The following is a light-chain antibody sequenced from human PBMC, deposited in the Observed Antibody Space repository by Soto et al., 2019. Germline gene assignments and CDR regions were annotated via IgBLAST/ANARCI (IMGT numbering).Light chain of an antibody. V-gene: IGKV1-5*03. Sequence: DIQMTQSPSTLSASVGDRVTITCRASQSINSWLAWYQQKPGKAPKLLIYKASSLESGVPSRFSGSGSGTEFTLTISSLQPDDFATYYCQQYQRYSTFGQGTKAEIK. J-gene: IGKJ1*01. CDR3: QQYQRYST. CDR2: KAS. CDR1: QSINSW.